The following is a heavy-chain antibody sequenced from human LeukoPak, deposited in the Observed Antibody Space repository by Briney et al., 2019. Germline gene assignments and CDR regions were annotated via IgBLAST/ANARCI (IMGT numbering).Heavy chain of an antibody. D-gene: IGHD6-6*01. CDR1: GFTFSTYA. CDR2: ISGSFTST. J-gene: IGHJ4*02. V-gene: IGHV3-23*01. Sequence: GGSLRLSCAASGFTFSTYAMSWVRQAPGKGLEWVSSISGSFTSTYYADSVKGRFTISRDSSEDTLYLQMNSLRAEDTAVYYCAKGGTVIARLIASDWGRGTLVTVSS. CDR3: AKGGTVIARLIASD.